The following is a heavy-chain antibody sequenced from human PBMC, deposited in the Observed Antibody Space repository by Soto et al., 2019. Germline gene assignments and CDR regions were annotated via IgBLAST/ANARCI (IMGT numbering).Heavy chain of an antibody. Sequence: QVQLVESGGGVVQPGRSLRLSCAASGFNFNIYGMHWVRQAPGKGLEWVAVVWYDGTNKYYADSVKGRFTITRDNSKNTRYVQMNSLRAEDTGVYYCARCAVLSTTSGGWCNWFDPWGQGTLVTVSS. CDR2: VWYDGTNK. CDR3: ARCAVLSTTSGGWCNWFDP. J-gene: IGHJ5*02. V-gene: IGHV3-33*01. D-gene: IGHD2-21*01. CDR1: GFNFNIYG.